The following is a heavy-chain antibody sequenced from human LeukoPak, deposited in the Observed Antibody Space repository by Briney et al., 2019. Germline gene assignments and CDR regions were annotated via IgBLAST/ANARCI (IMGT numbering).Heavy chain of an antibody. CDR1: GYTFTSYD. CDR3: ARGRKARRXXXXYYXXXV. Sequence: ASVKVSCKASGYTFTSYDIDWVRQATGQGLEWMGWMNPNSGNTGYAQKFQGRVTITRNTSISTAYMELSSLRSEDPAVYYCARGRKARRXXXXYYXXXVWXKGTTVTVSS. J-gene: IGHJ6*03. CDR2: MNPNSGNT. V-gene: IGHV1-8*03. D-gene: IGHD6-6*01.